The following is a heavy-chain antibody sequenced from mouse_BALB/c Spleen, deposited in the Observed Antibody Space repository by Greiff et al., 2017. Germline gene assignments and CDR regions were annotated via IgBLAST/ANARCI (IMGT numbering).Heavy chain of an antibody. CDR3: ARNLDYGSSYDYAMDY. CDR2: IDPANGNT. V-gene: IGHV14-3*02. D-gene: IGHD1-1*01. CDR1: GFNIKDTY. Sequence: VQLQQSGAELVKPGASVKLSCTASGFNIKDTYMHWVKQRPEQGLEWIGRIDPANGNTKYDPKFQGKATITADTSSNTAYLQLSSLTSEDTAVYYCARNLDYGSSYDYAMDYWGQGTSVTVSS. J-gene: IGHJ4*01.